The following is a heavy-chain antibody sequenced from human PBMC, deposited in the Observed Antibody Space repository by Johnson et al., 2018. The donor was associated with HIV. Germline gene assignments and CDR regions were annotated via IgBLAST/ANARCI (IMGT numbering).Heavy chain of an antibody. CDR3: PRETNSAMAGDAFDI. CDR2: INSDGSST. Sequence: VQLVESGGGLVQPGGSLRLSCAASGFTFTNAWMHWVRQAPGKGLVWVSRINSDGSSTTYADSVKGRFTISRDNAKNTLYLQMNSLRAEDTAVYYCPRETNSAMAGDAFDIWGQGTMVTVSS. J-gene: IGHJ3*02. CDR1: GFTFTNAW. V-gene: IGHV3-74*01. D-gene: IGHD5-18*01.